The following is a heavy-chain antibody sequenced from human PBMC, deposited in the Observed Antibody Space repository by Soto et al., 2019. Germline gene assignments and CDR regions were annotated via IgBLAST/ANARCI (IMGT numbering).Heavy chain of an antibody. Sequence: QVQLVQSGAEVKKPGSSVKVSCKASGGTFSSYTISWVRQAPGQGLEWMGRIIPILGIANYAQKFQGRVTITADKSTSTAYMELSSLRSEDTAVYYCAREDSGYYKQFDYWGQGTLVTVSS. J-gene: IGHJ4*02. V-gene: IGHV1-69*08. CDR1: GGTFSSYT. CDR2: IIPILGIA. CDR3: AREDSGYYKQFDY. D-gene: IGHD5-12*01.